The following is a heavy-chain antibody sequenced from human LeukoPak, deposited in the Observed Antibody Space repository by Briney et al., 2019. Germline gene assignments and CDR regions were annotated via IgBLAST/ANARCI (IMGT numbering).Heavy chain of an antibody. Sequence: SQTLSLTCAVSGGSISSGGYSWSWIRQPPGTGLEWIGYIYHSGSTYYSPSLKSRVTISVDRSKNQFSLKLSSMTAADTAVYYCARGTERASWFDPWGQGTLVTVSS. J-gene: IGHJ5*02. CDR2: IYHSGST. CDR3: ARGTERASWFDP. V-gene: IGHV4-30-2*01. CDR1: GGSISSGGYS. D-gene: IGHD1-1*01.